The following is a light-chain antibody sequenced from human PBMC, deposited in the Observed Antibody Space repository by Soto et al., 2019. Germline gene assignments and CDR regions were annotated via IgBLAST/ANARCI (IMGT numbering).Light chain of an antibody. V-gene: IGKV1-5*03. J-gene: IGKJ1*01. CDR2: KAS. CDR1: QSISSW. Sequence: DIQMTQSPSTLSASVGDRVTITCRASQSISSWLAWYQQKPGRAPKLLIYKASGLESGVPSRFSGGGSGTEFTLTISSLQPDDFATYSCQQYKTYPWTFGQGTKVEI. CDR3: QQYKTYPWT.